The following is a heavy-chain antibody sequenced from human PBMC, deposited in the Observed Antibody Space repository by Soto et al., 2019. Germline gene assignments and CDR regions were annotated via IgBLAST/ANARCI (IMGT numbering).Heavy chain of an antibody. CDR3: ATTRGIAVGGSFDH. D-gene: IGHD6-13*01. Sequence: SATLSLTCIVSGASISSRSSYWGWIRQPPGKGLEWVGTFYSGSTYNNPSLKSRVTISVDTSKNQFSLKLSSVAAEDTAIYYCATTRGIAVGGSFDHWGQGTLVTVSS. CDR1: GASISSRSSY. J-gene: IGHJ5*02. V-gene: IGHV4-39*01. CDR2: FYSGST.